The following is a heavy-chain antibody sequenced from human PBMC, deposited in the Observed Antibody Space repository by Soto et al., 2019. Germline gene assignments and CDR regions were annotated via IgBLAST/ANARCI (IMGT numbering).Heavy chain of an antibody. CDR2: INHSGST. CDR3: ARLPFSYGSGSYYIHL. D-gene: IGHD3-10*01. V-gene: IGHV4-34*01. CDR1: GASFSDYY. J-gene: IGHJ5*02. Sequence: SETLSLTCAVYGASFSDYYWSWIRQPPGKGLEWIGEINHSGSTKYDPSLKSRVTISIDTSKKQFFLKLSSVTAADTAVYYCARLPFSYGSGSYYIHLWGQGTLVTVSS.